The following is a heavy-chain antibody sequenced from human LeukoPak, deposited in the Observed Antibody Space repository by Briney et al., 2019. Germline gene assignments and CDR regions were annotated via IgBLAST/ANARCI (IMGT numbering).Heavy chain of an antibody. CDR1: GFTFSSYA. J-gene: IGHJ4*02. D-gene: IGHD6-19*01. CDR2: ISFDGSNK. Sequence: GRSLRLSCAASGFTFSSYAMHWVRQAPGKGLEWVAVISFDGSNKFYADSVKGRFTISRDNSKNTLYLQMGSLRAGDMAVYYCTRASGYTSGWPFDYWGQGILVTVSS. CDR3: TRASGYTSGWPFDY. V-gene: IGHV3-30*14.